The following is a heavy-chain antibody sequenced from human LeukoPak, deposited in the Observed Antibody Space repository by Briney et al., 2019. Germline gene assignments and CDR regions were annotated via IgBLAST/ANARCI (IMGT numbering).Heavy chain of an antibody. CDR2: ISSSGSTI. D-gene: IGHD3-10*01. J-gene: IGHJ4*02. V-gene: IGHV3-48*03. CDR3: ARERGSGSYYDY. CDR1: GFTFSSYE. Sequence: GGSLRLSCAASGFTFSSYEMNWVRQAPGKGLEWVSYISSSGSTIYYADSVKGRFTISRDNAKNSLYLQMNSLRAEDTAVYYCARERGSGSYYDYWGQGTLVTVSS.